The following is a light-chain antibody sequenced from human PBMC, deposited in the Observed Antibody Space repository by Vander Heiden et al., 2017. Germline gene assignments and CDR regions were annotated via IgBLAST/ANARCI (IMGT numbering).Light chain of an antibody. J-gene: IGLJ2*01. CDR2: RDS. CDR3: QVWDTNTVV. V-gene: IGLV3-9*01. CDR1: DLGSKN. Sequence: SSDLTQPLSVSVALGQTARITCGGNDLGSKNLRWYQQKPGQAPVMVIFRDSNRPSGIPERFSGSNSGNTATLTISRAQGGDEADYYCQVWDTNTVVFGGGTKLTVL.